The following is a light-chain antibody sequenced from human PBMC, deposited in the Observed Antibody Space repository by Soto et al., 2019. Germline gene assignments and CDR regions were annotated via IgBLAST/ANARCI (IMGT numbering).Light chain of an antibody. CDR3: QQCGSSPLT. CDR1: QSVSSNY. J-gene: IGKJ4*01. CDR2: GAS. Sequence: TLSLSPGERATLSCRASQSVSSNYLAWYQQKPGQAPRLLIYGASSRATGIPDRFSGSGSGTDFTLTISRLEPEDFAVYYCQQCGSSPLTFGGGTKVDIK. V-gene: IGKV3-20*01.